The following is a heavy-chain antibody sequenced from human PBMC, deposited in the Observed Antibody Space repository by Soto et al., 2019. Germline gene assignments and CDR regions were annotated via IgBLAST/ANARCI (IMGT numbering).Heavy chain of an antibody. J-gene: IGHJ6*03. D-gene: IGHD3-16*01. Sequence: EVQLVESGGGLVQPGGSLRLSCAASGFTFSNYWMHWVRQGPGKGLVWVSRIKFDGSTTTYADSVKGRFTIPRDNAENTVYLQMSSLGAEDTAVYYCARGAYHAYYTDVWGKGTTVSVSS. CDR2: IKFDGSTT. V-gene: IGHV3-74*01. CDR3: ARGAYHAYYTDV. CDR1: GFTFSNYW.